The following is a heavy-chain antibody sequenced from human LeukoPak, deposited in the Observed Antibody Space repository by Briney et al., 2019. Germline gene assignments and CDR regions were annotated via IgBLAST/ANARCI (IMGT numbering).Heavy chain of an antibody. J-gene: IGHJ3*02. Sequence: ASVKVSCKASGYTFTGYYMHWVRQAPGQGLEWMGWINPNSGGTNYAQKFQGRVTMTRDTSISTAYMELSRLRSDGTAVYYCARAHSYPDAFDIWGQGTMVTVSS. D-gene: IGHD2-2*01. CDR1: GYTFTGYY. CDR3: ARAHSYPDAFDI. V-gene: IGHV1-2*02. CDR2: INPNSGGT.